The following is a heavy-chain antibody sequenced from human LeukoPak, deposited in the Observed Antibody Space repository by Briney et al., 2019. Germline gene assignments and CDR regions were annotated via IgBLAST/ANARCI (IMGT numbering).Heavy chain of an antibody. D-gene: IGHD5-12*01. CDR1: GFTFSSYA. J-gene: IGHJ4*02. V-gene: IGHV3-23*01. Sequence: PGGSLRLSCAASGFTFSSYAMSWVRQAPGKGLEWVSAISGNSGSTYYADSVKGRFTISRDNSKNTLYLQMHSLRAEDTGVYYCAKDQRPDSGYDIDFWGQGVLVTVSS. CDR3: AKDQRPDSGYDIDF. CDR2: ISGNSGST.